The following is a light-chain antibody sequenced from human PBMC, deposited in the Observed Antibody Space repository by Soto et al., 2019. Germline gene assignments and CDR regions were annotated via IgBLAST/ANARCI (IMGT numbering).Light chain of an antibody. CDR3: QQYNNWPHT. J-gene: IGKJ4*01. CDR2: GAS. V-gene: IGKV3-15*01. CDR1: QNVSNN. Sequence: EIVMTQSPATLSVSPGERATLSCRASQNVSNNLAWYQQKPGQSPRLIIYGASTRATGLPARFSGRGSGTESTFTISSLESEDFAVYYCQQYNNWPHTFGGGTKVEI.